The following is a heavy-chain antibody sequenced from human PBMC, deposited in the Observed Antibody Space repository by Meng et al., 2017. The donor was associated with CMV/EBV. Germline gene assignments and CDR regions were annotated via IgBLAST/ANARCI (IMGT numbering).Heavy chain of an antibody. D-gene: IGHD6-6*01. Sequence: GESLKISRAASGFTFSSYAMSWVRQAPGKGLEWVSVIYSGGSSTYYADSVKGRFTISRDNSKNTLYLQMNSLRAEDTAVYYCAKGLWAVAARGYWGQGTLVTVSS. J-gene: IGHJ4*02. CDR3: AKGLWAVAARGY. CDR2: IYSGGSST. CDR1: GFTFSSYA. V-gene: IGHV3-23*03.